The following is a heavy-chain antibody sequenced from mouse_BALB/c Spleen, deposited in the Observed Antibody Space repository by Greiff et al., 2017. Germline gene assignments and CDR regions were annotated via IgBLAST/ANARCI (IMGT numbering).Heavy chain of an antibody. CDR3: ARHKDITTAPFAY. D-gene: IGHD1-2*01. V-gene: IGHV5-4*02. Sequence: EVMLVESGGGLVKPGGSLKLSCAASGFTFSDYYMYWVRQTPEKRLEWVATISDGGSYTYYPDSVKGRFTISRDNAKNNLYLQMSSLKSEDTAMYYCARHKDITTAPFAYWGQGTLVTVSA. CDR2: ISDGGSYT. CDR1: GFTFSDYY. J-gene: IGHJ3*01.